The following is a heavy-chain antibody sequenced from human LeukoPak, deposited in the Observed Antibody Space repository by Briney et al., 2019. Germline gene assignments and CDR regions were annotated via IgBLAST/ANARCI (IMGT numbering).Heavy chain of an antibody. CDR3: ARDAGSGYDSPYFDY. V-gene: IGHV4-31*03. D-gene: IGHD5-12*01. J-gene: IGHJ4*02. CDR2: IYYSGST. CDR1: GGSISSGGYY. Sequence: PSQTLSLTCTVSGGSISSGGYYWSWIRQHPGKGLEWIGYIYYSGSTYYNPSLKSRVTTSVDTSKNQFSLKLSSVTAADTAVYYCARDAGSGYDSPYFDYWGQGTLVTVSS.